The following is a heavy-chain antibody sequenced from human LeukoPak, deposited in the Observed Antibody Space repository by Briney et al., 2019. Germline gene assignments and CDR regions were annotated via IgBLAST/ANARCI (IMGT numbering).Heavy chain of an antibody. J-gene: IGHJ4*02. CDR1: GGSFSGYY. V-gene: IGHV4-34*01. CDR2: INHSGST. CDR3: ARRRGYSGYDLDY. Sequence: SETLSLTCAVYGGSFSGYYWSWIRQPPGKGLEWIGEINHSGSTNYNPSLKSRVTISVDTSKNQFSLKLSSVTAADTAVYYCARRRGYSGYDLDYWGPGTLVTASS. D-gene: IGHD5-12*01.